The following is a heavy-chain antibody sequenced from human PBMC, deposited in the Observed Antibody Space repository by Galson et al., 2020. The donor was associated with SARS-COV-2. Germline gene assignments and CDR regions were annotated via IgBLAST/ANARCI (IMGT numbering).Heavy chain of an antibody. J-gene: IGHJ6*02. Sequence: ASVKVSCKVSGYTLTELYMHWVRQAPGKGLEWMGGFDPEDGETIYAQKFQGRVTMTEDTSTDTAYMELSSLRSEDTAVYYCASSPSITGTTRENYYYYYGMDVWGQGTTVTVSS. CDR3: ASSPSITGTTRENYYYYYGMDV. D-gene: IGHD1-7*01. V-gene: IGHV1-24*01. CDR1: GYTLTELY. CDR2: FDPEDGET.